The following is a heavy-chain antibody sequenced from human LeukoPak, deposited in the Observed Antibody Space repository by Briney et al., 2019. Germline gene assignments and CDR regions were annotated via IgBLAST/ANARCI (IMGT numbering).Heavy chain of an antibody. D-gene: IGHD2-2*01. CDR1: GGSISSYY. Sequence: SETLSLTCTVSGGSISSYYWSWIRQPPGKGLEWIGYIYYSGSTDYNPSLKSRVTISLDTSKNQFSLNLSSVTAADTAVYYCARKSFHTSSYDYWGQGTLVTVSS. CDR2: IYYSGST. V-gene: IGHV4-59*01. CDR3: ARKSFHTSSYDY. J-gene: IGHJ4*02.